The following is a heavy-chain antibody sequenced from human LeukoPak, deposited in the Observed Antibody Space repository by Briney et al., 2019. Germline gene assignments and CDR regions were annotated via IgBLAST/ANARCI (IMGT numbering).Heavy chain of an antibody. CDR3: ARAPTKIYCYMDV. D-gene: IGHD5-24*01. J-gene: IGHJ6*03. CDR1: GGSISSYY. Sequence: SETLSLTCTVSGGSISSYYWSWIRQPPGKGLEWIGYIYTSGSTNYNPSLKSRVTISVDTSKNQVSLKVSSVTAADTAVYYCARAPTKIYCYMDVWGKGTTVTVSS. V-gene: IGHV4-4*09. CDR2: IYTSGST.